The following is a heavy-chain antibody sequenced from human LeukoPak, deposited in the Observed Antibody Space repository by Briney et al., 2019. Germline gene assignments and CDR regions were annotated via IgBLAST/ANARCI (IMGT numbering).Heavy chain of an antibody. Sequence: GGSLKLSCAASGFIVSNNYMSWVRQAPGKGLEWVSAIYNDGSTYNADSVKGRFTISRDTSKNTLHLQMNSLRAEDTAVYYCARQVVARTFDNWGQGTLVTVSS. CDR1: GFIVSNNY. D-gene: IGHD5-12*01. CDR3: ARQVVARTFDN. J-gene: IGHJ4*02. V-gene: IGHV3-66*04. CDR2: IYNDGST.